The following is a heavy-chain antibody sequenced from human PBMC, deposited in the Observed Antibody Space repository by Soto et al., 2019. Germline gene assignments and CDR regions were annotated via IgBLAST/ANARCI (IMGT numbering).Heavy chain of an antibody. Sequence: GGSLRLSCAASGFTFSSYSMNWVRQAPGKGLEWVSSISSSSSYIYYADSVKGRFTISRDNRKNSLFLEMNSLRAEDTAVYFCARSGGGSGYLFAFDIWGRGTMVTVSS. CDR2: ISSSSSYI. CDR1: GFTFSSYS. J-gene: IGHJ3*02. D-gene: IGHD5-12*01. V-gene: IGHV3-21*01. CDR3: ARSGGGSGYLFAFDI.